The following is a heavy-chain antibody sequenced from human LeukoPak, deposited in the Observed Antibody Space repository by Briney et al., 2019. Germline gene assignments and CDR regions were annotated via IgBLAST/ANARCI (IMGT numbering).Heavy chain of an antibody. D-gene: IGHD2/OR15-2a*01. Sequence: GGSLRLSCAASGFTFSNYHLSWVRQAPGKGLEWVSVIHSDDSTYYADSVKDRFTISRDNSRNTLYLQMNSLRAEDTAVYYCARQLFISTSFYYIFDFWGQGTLVTVSS. CDR2: IHSDDST. CDR3: ARQLFISTSFYYIFDF. J-gene: IGHJ4*02. V-gene: IGHV3-66*04. CDR1: GFTFSNYH.